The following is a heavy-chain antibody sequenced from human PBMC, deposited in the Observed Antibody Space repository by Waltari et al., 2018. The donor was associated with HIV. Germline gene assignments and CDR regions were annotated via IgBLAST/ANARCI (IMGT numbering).Heavy chain of an antibody. V-gene: IGHV4-61*08. J-gene: IGHJ3*02. D-gene: IGHD1-20*01. Sequence: QVQLQESGPGLVKPSETLSLTCSVSGDSVSNTAYYWNWIRQPPGKGLEWIAYIFYSGSTKTNPSLKSRVTVSVDTSKNQFSLKLTSVTAADTAVYFCARDDPRSPYTFEMWGQGTMVTVSS. CDR1: GDSVSNTAYY. CDR2: IFYSGST. CDR3: ARDDPRSPYTFEM.